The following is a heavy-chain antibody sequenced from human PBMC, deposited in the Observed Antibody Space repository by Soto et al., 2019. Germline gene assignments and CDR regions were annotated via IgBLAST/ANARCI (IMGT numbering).Heavy chain of an antibody. Sequence: QTLSLTCAISGDSVSSNSAAWNWIRQSPSRSLEWLGRTYYRPKWYNDYAVSVKSRLTINLDTSRNQFSLQLNSVTPEDTAVDYCANGESLLARAATQVYYYYVDDGGKGTTVSV. CDR3: ANGESLLARAATQVYYYYVDD. CDR2: TYYRPKWYN. CDR1: GDSVSSNSAA. J-gene: IGHJ6*03. D-gene: IGHD2-21*01. V-gene: IGHV6-1*01.